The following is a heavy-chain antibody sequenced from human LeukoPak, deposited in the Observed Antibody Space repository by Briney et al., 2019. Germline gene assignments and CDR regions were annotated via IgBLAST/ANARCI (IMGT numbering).Heavy chain of an antibody. D-gene: IGHD6-19*01. J-gene: IGHJ4*02. Sequence: KPSETLSLTCTVSGGSISSSSYYWGWIRQPPGKGLEWIGSIYYSGSTYYNPSLKSRVTISVDTSKNQFSLKLSSVTAADTAVYYYARESSGWSNFDYWGQGTLVTVSS. CDR1: GGSISSSSYY. V-gene: IGHV4-39*02. CDR3: ARESSGWSNFDY. CDR2: IYYSGST.